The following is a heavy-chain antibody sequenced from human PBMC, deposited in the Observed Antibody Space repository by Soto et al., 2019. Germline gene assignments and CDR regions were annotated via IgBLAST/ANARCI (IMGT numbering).Heavy chain of an antibody. CDR2: IISNSDGGTA. V-gene: IGHV3-15*07. D-gene: IGHD3-22*01. Sequence: EVQLVESGGGLGEPGGSLRLSCEASGFTFKNAWMSWLRQAPGRGLEWVGRIISNSDGGTAEYAAPVNGRFTISRDDTKNTLYLQMNSLKTEDTAVYYCTTDEGYSRSFYNFDYWGQGALVTVSS. J-gene: IGHJ4*02. CDR1: GFTFKNAW. CDR3: TTDEGYSRSFYNFDY.